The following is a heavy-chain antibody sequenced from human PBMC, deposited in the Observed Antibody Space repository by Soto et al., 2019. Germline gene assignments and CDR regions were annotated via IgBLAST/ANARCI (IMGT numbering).Heavy chain of an antibody. Sequence: QVQLVESGGGVVQPGRSLRLSCAASGFTFSSYGMHWVRQAPGKGLEWVAVIWYDGSNNYYADSVKGRFTLSRDNSKDRLYLRRNSQRAEDTGMYYCASAIVGVPGAIKGPHYYWYGAELWGQGTAVTVSS. J-gene: IGHJ6*02. CDR2: IWYDGSNN. D-gene: IGHD2-2*01. CDR1: GFTFSSYG. CDR3: ASAIVGVPGAIKGPHYYWYGAEL. V-gene: IGHV3-33*01.